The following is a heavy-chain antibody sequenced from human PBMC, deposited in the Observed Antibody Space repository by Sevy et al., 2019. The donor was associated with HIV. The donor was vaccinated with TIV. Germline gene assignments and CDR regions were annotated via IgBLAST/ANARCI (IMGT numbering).Heavy chain of an antibody. J-gene: IGHJ4*02. Sequence: GGSLRLSCAVSGFNFDRYAMNWVRHVPGKGLEWVSFISWNSENTVYADSVQGRFSITRDNAKNSLFLKMNSLRPEDTAIYYCVKDKRGYSYGNPFDYWGQGTLVTVSS. V-gene: IGHV3-9*01. CDR2: ISWNSENT. D-gene: IGHD5-18*01. CDR3: VKDKRGYSYGNPFDY. CDR1: GFNFDRYA.